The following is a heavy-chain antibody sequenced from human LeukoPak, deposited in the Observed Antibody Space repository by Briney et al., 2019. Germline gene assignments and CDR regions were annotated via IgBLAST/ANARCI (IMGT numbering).Heavy chain of an antibody. CDR2: IRYDGSNK. CDR1: GFTFSSYG. CDR3: ARDSIVVVPAAKDNYYYYYMDV. V-gene: IGHV3-30*02. Sequence: GGSLRLSCAASGFTFSSYGMHWVRQAPGKGLEWVAFIRYDGSNKYYADSVKGRFTISRDNAKNSLYLQMNSLRAEDTAVYYCARDSIVVVPAAKDNYYYYYMDVWGKGTTVTISS. D-gene: IGHD2-2*01. J-gene: IGHJ6*03.